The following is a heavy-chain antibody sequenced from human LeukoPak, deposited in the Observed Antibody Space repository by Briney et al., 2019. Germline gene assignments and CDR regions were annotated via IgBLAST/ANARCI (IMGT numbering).Heavy chain of an antibody. CDR1: GGSISSSSAY. CDR3: ARGKRGYIYGWLAYCFDY. D-gene: IGHD5-18*01. CDR2: IYYSGST. V-gene: IGHV4-30-4*08. J-gene: IGHJ4*02. Sequence: SETLSLTCTVSGGSISSSSAYWGWIRQPPGKGLEWIGYIYYSGSTYYSPSLKSRVTISVDTSKNQFSLKLNSVTAADTAVYYCARGKRGYIYGWLAYCFDYWGQGTLVTVSS.